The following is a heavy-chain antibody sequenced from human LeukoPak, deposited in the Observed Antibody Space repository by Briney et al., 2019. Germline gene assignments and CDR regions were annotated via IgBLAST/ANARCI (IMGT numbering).Heavy chain of an antibody. CDR1: VFTFSEAW. J-gene: IGHJ1*01. D-gene: IGHD3-10*01. CDR2: INNDGSTT. Sequence: GGSLRLSCAASVFTFSEAWMHWVRQAPGKGLVWVSRINNDGSTTRYADSVKSLFTISRDTAENTLYLQMNSLRAEDTAVYYCARVSGPGMNEYFHLWGQGTLVTVSS. CDR3: ARVSGPGMNEYFHL. V-gene: IGHV3-74*01.